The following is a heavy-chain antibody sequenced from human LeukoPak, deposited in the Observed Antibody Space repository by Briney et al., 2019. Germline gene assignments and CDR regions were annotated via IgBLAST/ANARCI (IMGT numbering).Heavy chain of an antibody. D-gene: IGHD3-10*01. J-gene: IGHJ5*02. CDR2: IYYSGST. V-gene: IGHV4-59*06. CDR1: GGSISSYY. Sequence: PSETLSLTCTVSGGSISSYYWSWIRQPAGKGLEWIGYIYYSGSTYYNPSLKSRVTISVDTSKNQFSLKLSSVTAADTAVYYCARDYHYGSGHNWFDPWGQGTLVTVSS. CDR3: ARDYHYGSGHNWFDP.